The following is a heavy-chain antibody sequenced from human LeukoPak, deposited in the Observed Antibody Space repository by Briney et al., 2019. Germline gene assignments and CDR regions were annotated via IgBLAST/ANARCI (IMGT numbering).Heavy chain of an antibody. CDR3: SRRDGWELSPSDY. CDR1: GYTFRNYA. CDR2: ISAYTGTA. V-gene: IGHV1-18*01. Sequence: ASVKVSCTASGYTFRNYAITWVRQAPGQGLEWLGWISAYTGTATYAPKFQDRVTLTMDTSTTTSYMDLRSLRSDDTAIYYCSRRDGWELSPSDYWGQGTLVTVSS. J-gene: IGHJ4*02. D-gene: IGHD1-26*01.